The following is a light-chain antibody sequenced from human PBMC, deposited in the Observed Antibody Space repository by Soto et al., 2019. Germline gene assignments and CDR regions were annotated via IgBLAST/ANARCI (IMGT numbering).Light chain of an antibody. J-gene: IGKJ1*01. CDR3: MQALQTQGA. Sequence: DLVMTQSPLSLPVTPGEPASISCRSSQSLLHSNGYNYLDWYLQKPGQSPQLLIYLGSNRASGVPDRFSGSGSGTDFTLKISRVEAEDVGVYYCMQALQTQGAFGQGTKVEIK. CDR1: QSLLHSNGYNY. V-gene: IGKV2-28*01. CDR2: LGS.